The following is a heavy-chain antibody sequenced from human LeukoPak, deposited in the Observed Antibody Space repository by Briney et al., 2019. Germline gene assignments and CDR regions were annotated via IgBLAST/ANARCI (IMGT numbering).Heavy chain of an antibody. J-gene: IGHJ6*02. CDR3: ARPAGTYDYSYGMDV. CDR1: GFTFSSYG. D-gene: IGHD6-19*01. Sequence: GGSLRLSCAASGFTFSSYGMHWVRQAPGKGLEWVAVISYDGSDKYYADSVKGRFTISRDNSKDTLYLQMNSLRAEDTAVYYCARPAGTYDYSYGMDVWGQGTTVTVSS. CDR2: ISYDGSDK. V-gene: IGHV3-30-3*01.